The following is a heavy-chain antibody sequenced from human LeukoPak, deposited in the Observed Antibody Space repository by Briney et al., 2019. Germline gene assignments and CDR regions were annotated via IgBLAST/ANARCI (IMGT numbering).Heavy chain of an antibody. Sequence: GGSLRLSCAASPFTFSSYGMHWVRQAPGKGLEWVAYIQYDGSNQQYADSVKGRFSISRDSSKNTLYLQMNSLRAEDTALYYCAKPAKTDYADYWGQGTLVTVSS. V-gene: IGHV3-30*02. CDR1: PFTFSSYG. CDR3: AKPAKTDYADY. CDR2: IQYDGSNQ. J-gene: IGHJ4*02. D-gene: IGHD1-14*01.